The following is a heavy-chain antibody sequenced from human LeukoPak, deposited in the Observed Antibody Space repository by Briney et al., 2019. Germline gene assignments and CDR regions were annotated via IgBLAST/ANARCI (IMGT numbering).Heavy chain of an antibody. V-gene: IGHV4-39*01. CDR1: GGSISSNNYF. CDR3: ASDLIAAGGSTLGS. Sequence: SETLSLTCTVSGGSISSNNYFWGWIRQPPGKCLEWIATISFDGRTYYNPSLTSRLTISVDRSKTKSSLKLSSVPAAETAVYFCASDLIAAGGSTLGSWGQGTLVTVSS. D-gene: IGHD6-13*01. CDR2: ISFDGRT. J-gene: IGHJ5*02.